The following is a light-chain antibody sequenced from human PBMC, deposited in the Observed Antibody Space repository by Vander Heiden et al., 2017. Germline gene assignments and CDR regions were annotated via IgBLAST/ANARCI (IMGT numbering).Light chain of an antibody. Sequence: DIQMTQSPPSLSASVGDRVTITCRASERIEHYLNWYRQKPGKGPELLIYAASNLQSWVPSRFSGSGSGTDFTLTIASLRPEDFATYYCQQSYGAPYNFGQGTKLE. J-gene: IGKJ2*01. CDR1: ERIEHY. CDR3: QQSYGAPYN. V-gene: IGKV1-39*01. CDR2: AAS.